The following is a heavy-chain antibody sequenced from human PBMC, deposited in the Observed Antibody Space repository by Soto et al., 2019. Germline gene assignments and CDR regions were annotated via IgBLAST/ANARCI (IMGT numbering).Heavy chain of an antibody. Sequence: QVQLLQSGDEVKKPGASVKFSCKASGYIFVNYGIAWVRQAPGQGLEWMGWISPYTGNTHSATQVQGRLTMTTDTSTSTAYMDLGSLTSDDTAVYYCVMVDNYVTPTPQDVWGQGTTVTVSS. J-gene: IGHJ6*02. CDR3: VMVDNYVTPTPQDV. D-gene: IGHD3-16*01. CDR2: ISPYTGNT. CDR1: GYIFVNYG. V-gene: IGHV1-18*01.